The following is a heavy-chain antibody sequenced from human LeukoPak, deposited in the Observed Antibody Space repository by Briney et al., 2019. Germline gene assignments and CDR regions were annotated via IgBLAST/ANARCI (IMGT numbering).Heavy chain of an antibody. J-gene: IGHJ4*02. D-gene: IGHD6-19*01. CDR1: RFTFSSYA. CDR2: ISAGGGST. Sequence: GGSLRLSCVASRFTFSSYAMSWVRQAPGKGLEWVSAISAGGGSTYYADSVKGRFTISRDNSKNTLYLQMNSLRAEDTALYFCANGRSSSGALQHDYWGQGTLVTVSS. CDR3: ANGRSSSGALQHDY. V-gene: IGHV3-23*01.